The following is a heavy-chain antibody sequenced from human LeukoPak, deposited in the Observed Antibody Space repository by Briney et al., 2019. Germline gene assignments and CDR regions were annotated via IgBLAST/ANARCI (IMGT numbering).Heavy chain of an antibody. CDR1: GGSISSYY. Sequence: SETLSLTCTVSGGSISSYYWSWIRQPPGKVLEWIGYIYYSGSTNYNPSLKSRVTISVDTSKNQFSLKLSSVTAADTAVYYCARSPDTAQYSYGMDVWGQGTTVTVSS. V-gene: IGHV4-59*08. J-gene: IGHJ6*02. CDR2: IYYSGST. CDR3: ARSPDTAQYSYGMDV. D-gene: IGHD5-18*01.